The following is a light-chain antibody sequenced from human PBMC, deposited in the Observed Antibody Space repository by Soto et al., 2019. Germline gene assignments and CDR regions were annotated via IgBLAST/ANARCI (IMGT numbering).Light chain of an antibody. CDR1: QNITNF. CDR2: AAS. V-gene: IGKV1-39*01. Sequence: QSILPACSLTLSKGDRVTIACRASQNITNFLNWYQHNPGKAPNLLIFAASHLQSGVSSRFSGSGSGTDFTLTISSLHPEDFATFYCQETATPRWAFGQGTKVDIK. J-gene: IGKJ1*01. CDR3: QETATPRWA.